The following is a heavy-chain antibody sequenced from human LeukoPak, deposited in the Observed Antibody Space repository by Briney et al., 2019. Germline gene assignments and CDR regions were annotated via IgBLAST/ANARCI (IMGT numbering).Heavy chain of an antibody. Sequence: ASVKVSCKASGYTFTSYGISWVRQAPGQGLEWMGWISAYNGNTNYAQKLQGRVTMTADTSTSTAYMELRSLRSDDTAVYYCARVATMIVVESYNWFDPWGQGTLVTVSS. CDR1: GYTFTSYG. D-gene: IGHD3-22*01. V-gene: IGHV1-18*01. CDR2: ISAYNGNT. CDR3: ARVATMIVVESYNWFDP. J-gene: IGHJ5*02.